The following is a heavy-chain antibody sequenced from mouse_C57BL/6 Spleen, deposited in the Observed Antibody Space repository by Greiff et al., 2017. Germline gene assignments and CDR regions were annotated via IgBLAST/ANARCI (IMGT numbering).Heavy chain of an antibody. Sequence: EVQLLESEAGLVQPGSSMKLSCTASGFTFSDYYMAWVSQVPEQGLEWVANINYDGSSTYYLDYLKSRFILSGDNATNILYMQLSSLKSEDTATYYCARDRRWYFDVWGTGTTLTVSS. CDR1: GFTFSDYY. J-gene: IGHJ1*03. CDR3: ARDRRWYFDV. V-gene: IGHV5-16*01. CDR2: INYDGSST.